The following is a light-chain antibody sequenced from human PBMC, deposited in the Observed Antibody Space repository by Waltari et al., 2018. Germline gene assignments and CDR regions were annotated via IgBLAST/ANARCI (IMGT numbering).Light chain of an antibody. CDR2: EGS. V-gene: IGLV2-23*01. CDR1: SSDVGSYNI. Sequence: QSALTQPASVSGSPGQSITVSCTGTSSDVGSYNIVSWYQQHPGKAPKLMIYEGSKRPSGVSNRFSGSKSGNTASLTISGLQAEDEADYYCCSYAGSSTLLFGGGTKVTVL. CDR3: CSYAGSSTLL. J-gene: IGLJ2*01.